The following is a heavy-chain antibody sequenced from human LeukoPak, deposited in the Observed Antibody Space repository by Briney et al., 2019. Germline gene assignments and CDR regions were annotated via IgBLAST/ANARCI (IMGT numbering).Heavy chain of an antibody. CDR1: GYTFTSYD. D-gene: IGHD3-22*01. Sequence: ASVKVSCKASGYTFTSYDINWVRQAPGQGLEWMGGIIPIFGTANYAQKFQGRVTITADESTSTAYMELSSLRSEDTAVYYCARAPDNYYDSSGFRRWFDPWGQGTLVTVSS. CDR3: ARAPDNYYDSSGFRRWFDP. CDR2: IIPIFGTA. V-gene: IGHV1-69*13. J-gene: IGHJ5*02.